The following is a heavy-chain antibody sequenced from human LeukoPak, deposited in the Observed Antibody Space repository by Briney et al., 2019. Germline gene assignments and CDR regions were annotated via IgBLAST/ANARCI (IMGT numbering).Heavy chain of an antibody. CDR2: ISGSGDST. D-gene: IGHD3-10*01. V-gene: IGHV3-23*01. CDR1: GFSFSSYA. Sequence: GGSLRLSCAASGFSFSSYAITWVRQAPGKGLEWASAISGSGDSTYYSGSVKGRFTISRDNSKNTLYLQMNSLRAEDTAVYYCAKDPWRPSSGPYMDVWGKGTTVTVSS. J-gene: IGHJ6*03. CDR3: AKDPWRPSSGPYMDV.